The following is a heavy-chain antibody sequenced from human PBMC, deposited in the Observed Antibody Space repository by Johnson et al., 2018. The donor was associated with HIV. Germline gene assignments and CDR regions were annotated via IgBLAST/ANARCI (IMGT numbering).Heavy chain of an antibody. D-gene: IGHD1-1*01. CDR2: IGTAGDT. J-gene: IGHJ3*02. CDR3: AREELEPDVFDI. V-gene: IGHV3-13*01. CDR1: GFTFSSYD. Sequence: VQLVESGGGLVQPGGSLRLSCAASGFTFSSYDMHWVRQATGKGLEWVSAIGTAGDTYYPGSVKGRFTISREDAKSSLYLQMNSLRAGDTAVYYCAREELEPDVFDIWGQGTMVTVSS.